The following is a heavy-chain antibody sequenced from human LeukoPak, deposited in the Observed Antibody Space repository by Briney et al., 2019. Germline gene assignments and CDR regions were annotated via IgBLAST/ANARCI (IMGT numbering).Heavy chain of an antibody. V-gene: IGHV4-4*07. CDR2: IYASGST. D-gene: IGHD6-19*01. CDR3: ARGVVAVAVHFDC. CDR1: GGSLGTYN. Sequence: TSETLSLTCTVSGGSLGTYNWAWMRQTAGKGLEWIGRIYASGSTNYNPSLMSRVTLSVDTSKNQFSLNLNSVTAADTAIYYCARGVVAVAVHFDCWGPGTLVTVSS. J-gene: IGHJ4*02.